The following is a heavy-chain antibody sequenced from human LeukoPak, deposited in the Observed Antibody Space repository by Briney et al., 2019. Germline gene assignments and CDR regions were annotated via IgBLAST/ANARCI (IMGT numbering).Heavy chain of an antibody. D-gene: IGHD3-22*01. CDR2: IKQDGSER. CDR3: ARDRWSYDPQGGFDC. V-gene: IGHV3-7*03. J-gene: IGHJ4*02. CDR1: GLTFSIYW. Sequence: GGSLRLSCAASGLTFSIYWMSWVRQAPGKGLEWVANIKQDGSERYYVDSVKGRFTLSRDNAKNSLYLQMNSLRAEDTAVYYCARDRWSYDPQGGFDCWGQGTLVTVSS.